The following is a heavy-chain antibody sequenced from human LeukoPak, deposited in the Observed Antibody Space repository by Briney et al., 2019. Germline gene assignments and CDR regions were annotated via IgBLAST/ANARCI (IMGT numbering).Heavy chain of an antibody. J-gene: IGHJ4*02. CDR2: IRSDGGIK. V-gene: IGHV3-30*02. Sequence: GGSLRLSCAASGFTLSNFGMHWVRQAPGKGLEWVAFIRSDGGIKYYADSVKGRFTISRDNSKNTLYLQMNSLRAEDTAVYYCAKDRGVVVPAAKDSWGQGTQVTVSS. CDR1: GFTLSNFG. D-gene: IGHD2-2*01. CDR3: AKDRGVVVPAAKDS.